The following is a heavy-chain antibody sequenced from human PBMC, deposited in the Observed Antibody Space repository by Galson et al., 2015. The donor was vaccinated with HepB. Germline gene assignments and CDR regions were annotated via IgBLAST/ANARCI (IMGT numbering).Heavy chain of an antibody. CDR2: IRRSGSTI. V-gene: IGHV3-48*03. Sequence: SLRLSCAASGFTFSSYEMNWVRQAPGNGLEWVSYIRRSGSTIYYADSVKGRFTISRDNAKNSLYLQMNSLRAEDTAVYYCARSWWGTYYYDSSGYSYYFDYWGQGTLVTVSS. J-gene: IGHJ4*02. D-gene: IGHD3-22*01. CDR1: GFTFSSYE. CDR3: ARSWWGTYYYDSSGYSYYFDY.